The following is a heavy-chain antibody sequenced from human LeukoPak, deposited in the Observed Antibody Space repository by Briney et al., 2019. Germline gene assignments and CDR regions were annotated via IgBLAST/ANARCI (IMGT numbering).Heavy chain of an antibody. CDR2: INHSEST. Sequence: PSETLPLTCAVYGGSFNGYYWTWIRQPPGKGLEWIGEINHSESTNYNPSLKSRVTISVDMSKNQFSQKLSSLTAADTAVYYCARGVDTALDTTKGDYYGVDVWGKGTTVTVSS. V-gene: IGHV4-34*01. J-gene: IGHJ6*04. CDR3: ARGVDTALDTTKGDYYGVDV. CDR1: GGSFNGYY. D-gene: IGHD5-18*01.